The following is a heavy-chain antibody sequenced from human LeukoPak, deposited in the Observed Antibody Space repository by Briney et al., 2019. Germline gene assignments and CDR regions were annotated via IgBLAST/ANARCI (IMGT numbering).Heavy chain of an antibody. CDR3: AAGDSFFADFDY. J-gene: IGHJ4*02. CDR1: GFTFTSSA. CDR2: IVVGSGNT. D-gene: IGHD3-10*01. Sequence: SVTVSRTASGFTFTSSAVQWVRQARGQRLEWIGWIVVGSGNTNYAQKFQERVTITRDMSTSTAYMELSSLRSEDTAVYYCAAGDSFFADFDYWGQGTLVTVSS. V-gene: IGHV1-58*01.